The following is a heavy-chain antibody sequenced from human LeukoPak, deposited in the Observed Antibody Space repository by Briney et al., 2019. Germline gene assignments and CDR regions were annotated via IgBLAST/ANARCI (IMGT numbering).Heavy chain of an antibody. J-gene: IGHJ4*02. CDR1: GASISSDDYF. D-gene: IGHD5/OR15-5a*01. CDR2: IYYSRNT. Sequence: SETLSLTCTVSGASISSDDYFWGWIRQPPGKGLEWIATIYYSRNTYYNPSLSSRVTISADSSKNQFSLRLRSVTAADAAVYFCARTRGRVSKTDFDSWGQGTLVTVSS. CDR3: ARTRGRVSKTDFDS. V-gene: IGHV4-39*07.